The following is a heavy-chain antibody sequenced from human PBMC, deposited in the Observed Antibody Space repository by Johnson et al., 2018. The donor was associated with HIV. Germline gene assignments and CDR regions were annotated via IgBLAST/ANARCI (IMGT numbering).Heavy chain of an antibody. Sequence: QVQLVESGGGVVQPGGSLRLSCSTSGFIFHNYGMHWVRQAPGKGLEWVAFVHSDGNKKYYADSVKGRFTISRDNSKNTLYLQMNSLRAEDTAVYYCARACRDGYTCDVFDIWGQGTLVTVSS. V-gene: IGHV3-30*02. CDR3: ARACRDGYTCDVFDI. CDR2: VHSDGNKK. J-gene: IGHJ3*02. D-gene: IGHD5-24*01. CDR1: GFIFHNYG.